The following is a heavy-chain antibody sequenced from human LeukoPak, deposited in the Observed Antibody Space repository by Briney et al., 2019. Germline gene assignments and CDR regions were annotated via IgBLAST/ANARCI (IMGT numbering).Heavy chain of an antibody. J-gene: IGHJ5*02. Sequence: SETLSLTCTVSGVSLSSYYWSWIRQPPGKGLEWIRYIYCSGSTNYNPSLKRRVTISVDTSKNQFSLKLSSVTACATAVYYCARWFDHWGQGTLVTVSS. CDR2: IYCSGST. CDR1: GVSLSSYY. CDR3: ARWFDH. V-gene: IGHV4-59*01.